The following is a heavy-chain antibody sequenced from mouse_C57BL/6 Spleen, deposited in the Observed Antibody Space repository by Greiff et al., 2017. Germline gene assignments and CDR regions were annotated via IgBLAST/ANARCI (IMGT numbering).Heavy chain of an antibody. CDR1: GSTFTSYW. D-gene: IGHD2-3*01. V-gene: IGHV1-55*01. J-gene: IGHJ2*01. Sequence: QVQLQQPGAELVKPGASLKMSCKASGSTFTSYWITWVKQRPGQGLEWVGDIYHGSGSTNYNEKFKSKATLTVDTSCSTAYMQLSSLTSEDTSVYSGVKTHYDGYRYYLDYWGQGTTLTVSS. CDR2: IYHGSGST. CDR3: VKTHYDGYRYYLDY.